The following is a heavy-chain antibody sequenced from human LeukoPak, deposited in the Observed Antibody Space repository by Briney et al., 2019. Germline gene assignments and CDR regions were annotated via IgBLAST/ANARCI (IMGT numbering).Heavy chain of an antibody. D-gene: IGHD3-10*01. J-gene: IGHJ4*02. V-gene: IGHV1-24*01. CDR3: ATGLGGYYGSRFGY. Sequence: ASVKVSCKASGYTFTGYYMHWVRQAPGKGLEWMGGFDPEDGETIYAQKFQGRVTMTEDTSTDTAYMELSSLRSEDTAVYYCATGLGGYYGSRFGYWGQGTLVTVSS. CDR1: GYTFTGYY. CDR2: FDPEDGET.